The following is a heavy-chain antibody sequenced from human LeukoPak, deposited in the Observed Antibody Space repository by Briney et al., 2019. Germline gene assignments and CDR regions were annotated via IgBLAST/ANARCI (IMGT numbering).Heavy chain of an antibody. V-gene: IGHV1-2*02. D-gene: IGHD2-2*02. J-gene: IGHJ6*02. Sequence: ASVKVSCKASGYTFTGYYMHWVRQAPGQGLEWMGWINPNSGGTNYAQKFQGRVTMTRDTSTSTAYMELSRLRSDYTAVYYCARESHHCSSTSCYRTYYGMDVWGQGTTVTVSS. CDR3: ARESHHCSSTSCYRTYYGMDV. CDR2: INPNSGGT. CDR1: GYTFTGYY.